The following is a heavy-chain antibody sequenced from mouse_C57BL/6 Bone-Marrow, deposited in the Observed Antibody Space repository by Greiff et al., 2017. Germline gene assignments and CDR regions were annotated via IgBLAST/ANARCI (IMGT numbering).Heavy chain of an antibody. V-gene: IGHV1-69*01. CDR3: ARHYDYDGYFDV. CDR2: IDPSDSYT. Sequence: QLKQPGAELVMPGASVKLSCKASGYTFTSYWMHWVKQRPGQGLEWIGEIDPSDSYTNYNQKFKGKSTLTVDKSTSTAYMQLSSLASEDSAVYYCARHYDYDGYFDVWGTGTTVTVSS. CDR1: GYTFTSYW. D-gene: IGHD2-4*01. J-gene: IGHJ1*03.